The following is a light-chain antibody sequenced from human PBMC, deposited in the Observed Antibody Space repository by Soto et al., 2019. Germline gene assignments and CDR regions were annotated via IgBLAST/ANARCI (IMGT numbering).Light chain of an antibody. J-gene: IGLJ2*01. CDR2: DVS. Sequence: QSALTQPASVSGSPGQSITISCTGTSSDVGGYNYVSWYQQHPGIAPKLIIYDVSNRPSGVSNRFSGSKSGNTASLTISGLQAEDEADYYCSSYAGSNNLVFGGGTKLTVL. V-gene: IGLV2-14*03. CDR1: SSDVGGYNY. CDR3: SSYAGSNNLV.